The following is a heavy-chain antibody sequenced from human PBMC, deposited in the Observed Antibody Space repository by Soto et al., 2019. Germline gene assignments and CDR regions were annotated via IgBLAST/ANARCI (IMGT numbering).Heavy chain of an antibody. Sequence: QVHLVESGGGVVQPGSSLRLSCAASEFTFRIFAMHWLRQSPGKGLEWVAVISYDGSRKADSVKGRFTVSRDNSWNTLYLQMNSLRAEDTAIYYCARGEREDIEEVVGVRPGEYSMDVWGQGTTVTVSS. CDR1: EFTFRIFA. J-gene: IGHJ6*02. CDR3: ARGEREDIEEVVGVRPGEYSMDV. CDR2: ISYDGSRK. V-gene: IGHV3-30-3*01. D-gene: IGHD1-26*01.